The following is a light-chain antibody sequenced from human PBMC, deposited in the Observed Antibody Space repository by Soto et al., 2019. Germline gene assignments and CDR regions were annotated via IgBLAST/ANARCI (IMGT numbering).Light chain of an antibody. CDR1: QTVSRH. CDR3: QQRGNWPPGFT. J-gene: IGKJ3*01. V-gene: IGKV3-11*01. Sequence: EIVLTQSPATLSLSPGEWATLSCRASQTVSRHLAWYQQKPGQAPRLLIYDTSNRATGIPARFSGSGSGTDFTLTISGLETEDFAVYYCQQRGNWPPGFTFGPGTTVDMK. CDR2: DTS.